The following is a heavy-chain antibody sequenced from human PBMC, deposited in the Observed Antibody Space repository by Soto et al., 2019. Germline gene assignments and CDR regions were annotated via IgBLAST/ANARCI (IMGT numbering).Heavy chain of an antibody. CDR1: GYAFTNYG. D-gene: IGHD4-17*01. Sequence: QVQLVQSGAEGKKPGASVTVSCKASGYAFTNYGITWVRQAPGQGLEWMGWISGYNGNTNYAQKLQGRVTMTNDTSTSTANMELRNLRSVDTAVYYCARGQTSTVSSPAFYWRQGTMLTVSS. J-gene: IGHJ4*02. V-gene: IGHV1-18*01. CDR3: ARGQTSTVSSPAFY. CDR2: ISGYNGNT.